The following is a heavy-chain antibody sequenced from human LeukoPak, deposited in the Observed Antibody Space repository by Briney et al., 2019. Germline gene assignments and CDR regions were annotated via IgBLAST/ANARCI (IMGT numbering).Heavy chain of an antibody. CDR2: ISAYNGNT. J-gene: IGHJ4*02. CDR3: AREWLNYGDLPGY. Sequence: GASVKVSCKASGYTFTSYGISWVRQAPGQGLEWMGWISAYNGNTNYAQKLQGRVTMTTDTSTSTAHMELRSLRSDDTAVYYCAREWLNYGDLPGYWGQGTLVTVSS. V-gene: IGHV1-18*01. D-gene: IGHD4-17*01. CDR1: GYTFTSYG.